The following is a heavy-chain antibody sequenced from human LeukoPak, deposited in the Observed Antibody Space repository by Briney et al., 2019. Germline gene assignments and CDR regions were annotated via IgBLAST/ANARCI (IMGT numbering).Heavy chain of an antibody. CDR2: ISSSSSTI. J-gene: IGHJ3*02. V-gene: IGHV3-48*02. Sequence: PGGSLRLSCAASGFTFSSYSMNWVRKAPGKGLEWVSYISSSSSTIYYADSVKGRFAISRDNAKNSLYLQMNSLRDEDTAVYYCARVDYYDSSGYYYVGVSDAFDIWGQGTMVTVSS. CDR1: GFTFSSYS. CDR3: ARVDYYDSSGYYYVGVSDAFDI. D-gene: IGHD3-22*01.